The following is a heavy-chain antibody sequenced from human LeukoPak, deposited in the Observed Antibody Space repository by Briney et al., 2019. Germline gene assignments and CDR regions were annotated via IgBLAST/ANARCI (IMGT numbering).Heavy chain of an antibody. D-gene: IGHD2-2*01. CDR1: GGSISSGGYY. V-gene: IGHV4-61*08. Sequence: PSETLSLTCTVSGGSISSGGYYWSWIRQPPGKGLEWIGYIYYSGSTNYNPSLKSRVTISVDTSKNQFSLKLSSVTAADTAVYYCARLPYHQAFDIWGQGTMVTVSS. CDR3: ARLPYHQAFDI. J-gene: IGHJ3*02. CDR2: IYYSGST.